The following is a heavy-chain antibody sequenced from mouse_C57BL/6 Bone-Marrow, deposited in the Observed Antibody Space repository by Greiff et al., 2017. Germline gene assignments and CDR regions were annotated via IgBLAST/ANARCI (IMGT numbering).Heavy chain of an antibody. J-gene: IGHJ2*01. CDR3: ARALYGNYVRYFDY. CDR1: GYSITSGYY. CDR2: ISYDGSN. Sequence: EVKLQESGPGLVKPSQSLSLTCSVTGYSITSGYYWNWIRQFPGNKLEWMGYISYDGSNNYNPSLKNRISITRDTSKNQFFLKLNSVTTEDTATYYCARALYGNYVRYFDYWGQGTTLTVSS. V-gene: IGHV3-6*01. D-gene: IGHD2-1*01.